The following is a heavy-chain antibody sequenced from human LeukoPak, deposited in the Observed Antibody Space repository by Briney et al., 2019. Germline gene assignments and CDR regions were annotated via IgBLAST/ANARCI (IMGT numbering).Heavy chain of an antibody. Sequence: PGGSLRLSCAASEFTFTTYGMHWARQAPGKGREWVAFIYYDGSNIYYADYVKGRFTISRDISKNTLYLQMDSLRAEDTAIYYCARDWKTNSFDYWGQGTLVTVSS. CDR3: ARDWKTNSFDY. CDR1: EFTFTTYG. CDR2: IYYDGSNI. V-gene: IGHV3-33*01. J-gene: IGHJ4*02. D-gene: IGHD1-1*01.